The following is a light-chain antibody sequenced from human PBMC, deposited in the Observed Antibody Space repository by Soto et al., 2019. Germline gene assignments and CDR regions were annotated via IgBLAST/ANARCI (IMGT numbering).Light chain of an antibody. CDR1: ESISSW. J-gene: IGKJ4*01. CDR2: KAS. CDR3: QQYNSYSLT. V-gene: IGKV1-5*03. Sequence: DIQMTQSPSTLSASVGDRVTITCRASESISSWLAWYQQKPGKAPKLLIYKASSLQSGVPSRYSGSGSGTEFTLTISSLQPDDFATYYCQQYNSYSLTFGGGTKVEIK.